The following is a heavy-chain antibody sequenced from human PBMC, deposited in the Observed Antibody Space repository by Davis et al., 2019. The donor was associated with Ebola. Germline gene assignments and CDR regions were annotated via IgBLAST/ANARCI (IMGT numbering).Heavy chain of an antibody. CDR1: GYTFTSYG. CDR3: ARGATGYYYYYGMDV. V-gene: IGHV1-69*13. D-gene: IGHD1-14*01. Sequence: SVKVSCKASGYTFTSYGISWVRQAPGQGLEWMGGIIPIFGTANYAQKFQGRVTITADESTSTAYMELSSLRSEDTAVYYCARGATGYYYYYGMDVWGQGTTVTVSS. CDR2: IIPIFGTA. J-gene: IGHJ6*02.